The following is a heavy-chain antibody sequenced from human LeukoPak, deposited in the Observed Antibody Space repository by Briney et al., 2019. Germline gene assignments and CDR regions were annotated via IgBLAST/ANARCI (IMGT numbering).Heavy chain of an antibody. CDR3: ARVGSSDLDY. Sequence: GGSLRLSCAASGFTFSSYGFHWVRQAPGKGLEWLAVIGYDGSNKFSAESVKGRFTISRDNSKNTLYLQMNSLRAEDTAVYYCARVGSSDLDYWGQGTLVTVSS. V-gene: IGHV3-33*01. J-gene: IGHJ4*02. D-gene: IGHD6-19*01. CDR2: IGYDGSNK. CDR1: GFTFSSYG.